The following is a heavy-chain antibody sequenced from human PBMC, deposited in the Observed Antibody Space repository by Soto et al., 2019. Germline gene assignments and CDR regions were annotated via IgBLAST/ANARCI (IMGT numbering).Heavy chain of an antibody. V-gene: IGHV3-30-3*01. J-gene: IGHJ5*02. CDR1: GFAFNSHS. D-gene: IGHD3-9*01. CDR2: MTSDASSQ. CDR3: ARDRVIRYTGYELDL. Sequence: QMQLLESGGGVVQPGKALRLSCAASGFAFNSHSMHWVRQAPGKGLEWLALMTSDASSQFYADSVKSRCTISRDNYKTTLYLEMNSLRSEDTAVYYCARDRVIRYTGYELDLWGQGTLVTVSS.